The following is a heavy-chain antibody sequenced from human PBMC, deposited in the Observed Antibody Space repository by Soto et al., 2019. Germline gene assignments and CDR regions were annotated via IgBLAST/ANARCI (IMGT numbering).Heavy chain of an antibody. CDR1: GGSISSGGYY. D-gene: IGHD4-17*01. CDR3: ARSKKRDYGDYDGVDY. CDR2: IYYSGST. V-gene: IGHV4-31*03. Sequence: QVQLQESGPGVVKPSQTLSLTCTVSGGSISSGGYYWSWIRQHPGKGLEWIGYIYYSGSTYYNPSLKSRVTIAVDTSKNQFSLKLSSVTAADTAVYYCARSKKRDYGDYDGVDYWGQGTLVTVSS. J-gene: IGHJ4*02.